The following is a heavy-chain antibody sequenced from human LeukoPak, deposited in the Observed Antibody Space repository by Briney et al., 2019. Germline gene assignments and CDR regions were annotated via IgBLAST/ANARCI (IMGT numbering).Heavy chain of an antibody. CDR1: GGSISSSSYY. CDR2: IYYSGST. D-gene: IGHD3-10*01. J-gene: IGHJ4*02. V-gene: IGHV4-39*01. CDR3: ARLVRGVNDY. Sequence: SETLSLTCTVSGGSISSSSYYWGWIRQPPGKGLEWIGSIYYSGSTYYNPSLKSRVTISVDTSKNQSPLKLSSVTAADTAVYYCARLVRGVNDYWGQGTLVTVSS.